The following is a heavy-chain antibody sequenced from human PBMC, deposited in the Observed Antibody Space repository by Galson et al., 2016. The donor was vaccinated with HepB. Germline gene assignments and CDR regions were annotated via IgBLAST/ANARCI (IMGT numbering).Heavy chain of an antibody. CDR2: VYYSGST. D-gene: IGHD1-26*01. CDR1: GGSISSSHYY. CDR3: ATYLGGIVRASDY. Sequence: ETLSLTCTVSGGSISSSHYYCGWIRQPPGKGLEWIGNVYYSGSTYYNPSLKSRVTISVDTSKNQFSLKLTSVTAADTAVYYCATYLGGIVRASDYWGQGTLVTASS. J-gene: IGHJ4*02. V-gene: IGHV4-39*01.